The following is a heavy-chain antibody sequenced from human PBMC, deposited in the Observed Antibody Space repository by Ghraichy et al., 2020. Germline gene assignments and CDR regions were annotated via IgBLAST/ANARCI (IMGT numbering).Heavy chain of an antibody. CDR2: IKRDGTEK. D-gene: IGHD1-26*01. V-gene: IGHV3-7*01. CDR1: GFTFSNSW. CDR3: ARDVWVNGDLDC. J-gene: IGHJ4*02. Sequence: LSLTCAVSGFTFSNSWMSWVRQAPGRGLEWVANIKRDGTEKNYLDSVKGRFIISRDNAKNSLYLQMNSLRAEDTAFYYCARDVWVNGDLDCWGQGTLVTVSS.